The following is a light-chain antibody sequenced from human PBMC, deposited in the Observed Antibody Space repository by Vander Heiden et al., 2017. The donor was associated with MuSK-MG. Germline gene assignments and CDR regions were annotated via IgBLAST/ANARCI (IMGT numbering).Light chain of an antibody. Sequence: DIVMTQSPHSLPVSLGERATINCKSSQNVLYDSNNKNYLAWYQQKPGQPPKLLIYWASTRESGVPDRFSGSGSGTDFTLTISSLQAEDVALYYCQQYYDTPLTFGGGTKVEIK. V-gene: IGKV4-1*01. CDR2: WAS. J-gene: IGKJ4*01. CDR1: QNVLYDSNNKNY. CDR3: QQYYDTPLT.